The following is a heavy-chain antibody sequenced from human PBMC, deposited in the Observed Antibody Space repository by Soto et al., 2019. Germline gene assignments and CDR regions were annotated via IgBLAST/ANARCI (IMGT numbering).Heavy chain of an antibody. V-gene: IGHV3-7*01. CDR2: IRQDGSEK. CDR1: AFTFSSYW. Sequence: PGGSLRLSCAASAFTFSSYWMSWVRQAPGKGLGWVANIRQDGSEKYYVDSVKGRFTISRDNAKNSLYLQMNSLRAEDTAFYYCARHLGHLTAALNFDLWGRGTLVTVSS. J-gene: IGHJ2*01. CDR3: ARHLGHLTAALNFDL. D-gene: IGHD6-13*01.